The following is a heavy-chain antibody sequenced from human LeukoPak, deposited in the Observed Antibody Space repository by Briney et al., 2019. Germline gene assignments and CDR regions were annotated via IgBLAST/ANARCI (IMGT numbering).Heavy chain of an antibody. V-gene: IGHV5-51*01. CDR3: ARRLAAAGNGLIDY. J-gene: IGHJ4*02. CDR2: IYPGDSDT. CDR1: GYIFTTYW. Sequence: GESLKISCQASGYIFTTYWIGGGRQLPGKGLEWVGIIYPGDSDTRYSPSFQGQVTISADRSISTAYLQWSSLKASDTAMYYCARRLAAAGNGLIDYWGQGTLVTVSS. D-gene: IGHD6-13*01.